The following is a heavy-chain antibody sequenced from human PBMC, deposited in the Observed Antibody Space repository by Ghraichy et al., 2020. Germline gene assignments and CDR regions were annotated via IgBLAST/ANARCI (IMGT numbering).Heavy chain of an antibody. Sequence: SQTRSLTCTVSGGSISSYYWSWIRQPPGKGLEWICYIYTSGSTNYNPSLKSRVTISVDTSKNQFSLKLSSVTAADTAVYYCARAGNWNYGDAFDIWGQGTMVTVSS. CDR2: IYTSGST. CDR3: ARAGNWNYGDAFDI. CDR1: GGSISSYY. D-gene: IGHD1-7*01. V-gene: IGHV4-4*09. J-gene: IGHJ3*02.